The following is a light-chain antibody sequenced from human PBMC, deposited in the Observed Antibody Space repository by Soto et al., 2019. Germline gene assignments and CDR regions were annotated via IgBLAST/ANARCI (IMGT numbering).Light chain of an antibody. CDR1: QSFRGL. V-gene: IGKV3D-15*01. J-gene: IGKJ1*01. Sequence: EVVLTQSPVTLSLSPGERATLSCRASQSFRGLLAWYQQKPGQAPRLLIYDAYNRATGIPPRFSGSGSGTEFTLTISSLQSEDFAVYYCQQYYDWPWTFGQGTTVEIK. CDR2: DAY. CDR3: QQYYDWPWT.